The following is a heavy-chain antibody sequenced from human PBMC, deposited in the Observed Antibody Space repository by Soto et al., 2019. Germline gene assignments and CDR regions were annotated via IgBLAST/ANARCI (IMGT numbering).Heavy chain of an antibody. Sequence: VQLVESGGGLVQPGGALKLSCAVSGFTFSSHAMNWIRQAPGKGLEWVAYIHGTRSIIYYADSVKGRFTISRDNAKNSLYLQMDSLRDEDTAIYYCARDARNADYDYWGQGTLVTVSS. CDR2: IHGTRSII. CDR3: ARDARNADYDY. D-gene: IGHD3-16*01. J-gene: IGHJ4*02. V-gene: IGHV3-48*02. CDR1: GFTFSSHA.